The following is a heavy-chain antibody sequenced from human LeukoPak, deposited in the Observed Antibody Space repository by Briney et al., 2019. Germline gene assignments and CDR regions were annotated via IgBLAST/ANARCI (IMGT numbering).Heavy chain of an antibody. D-gene: IGHD3-22*01. V-gene: IGHV3-33*08. Sequence: PGRSLRLSCVVSGFSFSSYGMHWVRQAPGKGLEWVAFIRYDGSNKYYADSVKGRFTISRDNSKNTLYLQMNSLKSEDTALYYCSTGYGSSGNRRLYYFDYWGQGTLVTVSS. CDR2: IRYDGSNK. CDR1: GFSFSSYG. CDR3: STGYGSSGNRRLYYFDY. J-gene: IGHJ4*02.